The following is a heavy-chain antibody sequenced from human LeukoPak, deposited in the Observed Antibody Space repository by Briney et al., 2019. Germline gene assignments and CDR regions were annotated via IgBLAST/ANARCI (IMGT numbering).Heavy chain of an antibody. CDR3: TKDRRQWVVPYFDS. V-gene: IGHV3-23*01. J-gene: IGHJ4*02. D-gene: IGHD6-19*01. CDR1: GFTFSTYA. CDR2: ISSGGNT. Sequence: GGPLRLSCAASGFTFSTYAMSWVRHTPGKGLEWVSGISSGGNTQYTDSVKGRFTVSRDNSKNTLNLQMDSLRAEDTAIYYCTKDRRQWVVPYFDSWGQGTVVTVSS.